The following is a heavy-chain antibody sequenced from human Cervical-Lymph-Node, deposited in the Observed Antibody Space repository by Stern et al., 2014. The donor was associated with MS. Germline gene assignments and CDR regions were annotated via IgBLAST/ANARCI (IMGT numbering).Heavy chain of an antibody. D-gene: IGHD2-21*02. CDR1: GGNFSTYP. CDR2: IIPIFDTS. V-gene: IGHV1-69*06. CDR3: ATTVTATGGASDI. Sequence: QLVQSGAEVKKPGSSVKVSCRTSGGNFSTYPIIWVRQAPGQGLEWMGGIIPIFDTSNHAQKFQGRVTITADKSTSTAYMELSSLRSEDTAVYYCATTVTATGGASDIWGQGTMVTVSA. J-gene: IGHJ3*02.